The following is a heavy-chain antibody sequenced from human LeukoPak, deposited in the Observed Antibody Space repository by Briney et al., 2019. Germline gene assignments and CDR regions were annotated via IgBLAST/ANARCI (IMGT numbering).Heavy chain of an antibody. CDR1: GFTFNSYS. V-gene: IGHV3-48*02. J-gene: IGHJ6*02. D-gene: IGHD4-23*01. Sequence: GGSLRLSCAASGFTFNSYSMNWVRQAPGKGLEWVSYISSSSSTIYYADSVKGRFTISRDNAQNSLYLQMNSLRDEDTAVYYCARDKGGNSEYYYYGMDVWGQGTTVTVSS. CDR2: ISSSSSTI. CDR3: ARDKGGNSEYYYYGMDV.